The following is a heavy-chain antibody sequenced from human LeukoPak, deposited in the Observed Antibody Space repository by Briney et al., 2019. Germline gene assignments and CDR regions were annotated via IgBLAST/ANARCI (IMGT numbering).Heavy chain of an antibody. CDR3: ASSYCSGGSCIQNFDY. CDR1: GGSISSYY. Sequence: SETLSLTCTVSGGSISSYYWSWIRQPPGKGLEWIGYIYYGGSTNYNPSLKSRVTISVDTPKNQFSLKLSSVTAADTAVYYCASSYCSGGSCIQNFDYWGQGTLVTVSS. CDR2: IYYGGST. J-gene: IGHJ4*02. V-gene: IGHV4-59*01. D-gene: IGHD2-15*01.